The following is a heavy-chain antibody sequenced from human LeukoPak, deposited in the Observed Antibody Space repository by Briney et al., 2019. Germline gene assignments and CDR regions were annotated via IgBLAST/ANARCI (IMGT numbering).Heavy chain of an antibody. J-gene: IGHJ6*02. V-gene: IGHV1-69*04. CDR2: IIPILGIA. CDR3: ARERIVVVAAAPIHRDRYYYYYGMDV. Sequence: SVKVSCKATGGTFSSYAISWVRQAPGQGLEWMGRIIPILGIANYAQKFQGRVTITADKSTSTASMELSRLRSEDTAVYYCARERIVVVAAAPIHRDRYYYYYGMDVWGQGTTVTVSS. D-gene: IGHD2-2*01. CDR1: GGTFSSYA.